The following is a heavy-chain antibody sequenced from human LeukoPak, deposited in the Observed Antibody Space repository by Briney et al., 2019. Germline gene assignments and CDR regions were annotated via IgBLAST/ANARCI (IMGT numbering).Heavy chain of an antibody. V-gene: IGHV5-51*01. CDR3: ASQSHSGYDFDYYYYMDV. CDR1: GYSFTSYW. Sequence: NRGESLKISCKGSGYSFTSYWIGWVRQMPGKGLEWMGIIYPGDSDTRYSPSFQGQVTISADKSISTAYLQWSSLKASDTAMYYCASQSHSGYDFDYYYYMDVWGKGTTVTVSS. D-gene: IGHD5-12*01. J-gene: IGHJ6*03. CDR2: IYPGDSDT.